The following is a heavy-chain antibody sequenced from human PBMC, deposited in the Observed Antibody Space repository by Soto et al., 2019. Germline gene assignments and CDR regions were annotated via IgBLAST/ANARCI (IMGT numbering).Heavy chain of an antibody. D-gene: IGHD1-20*01. CDR2: INPNSGGT. V-gene: IGHV1-2*04. Sequence: ASVKVSCKASGGTLTTYTFNWVRQAPGQGLEWMGWINPNSGGTNYAQKFQGWVTMTRDTSISTAYMELSRLRSDDTAVYYCARDLGITGTTPYYYGMDVWGQGTTVTVSS. CDR3: ARDLGITGTTPYYYGMDV. J-gene: IGHJ6*02. CDR1: GGTLTTYT.